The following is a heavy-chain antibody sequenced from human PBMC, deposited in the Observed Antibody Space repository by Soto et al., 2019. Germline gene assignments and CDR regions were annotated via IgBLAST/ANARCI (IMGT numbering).Heavy chain of an antibody. J-gene: IGHJ4*02. D-gene: IGHD2-2*01. V-gene: IGHV1-69*12. CDR3: WGPIVPAADGELWYGEHFDY. CDR1: GGTFSSYA. CDR2: IIPIFGTA. Sequence: QVQLVQSGAEVKKPGSSVKVSCKASGGTFSSYAISWVRQAPGQGLEWMGGIIPIFGTANYAQKFQGRVTITGDETPGQSFKELGKLGSEGTALKYRWGPIVPAADGELWYGEHFDYWGQGTLVTVSS.